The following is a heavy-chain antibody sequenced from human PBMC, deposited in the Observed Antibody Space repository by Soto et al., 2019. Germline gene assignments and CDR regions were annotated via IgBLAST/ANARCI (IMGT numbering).Heavy chain of an antibody. J-gene: IGHJ6*02. D-gene: IGHD6-13*01. CDR1: GFTFSSYS. V-gene: IGHV3-21*04. CDR2: ISSSSSYI. CDR3: ALLAAAGTAGVDV. Sequence: PGGSLRLSCAASGFTFSSYSMNWVRQAPGKGLEWVSSISSSSSYIYYADSVKGRFTISRDNSKNTLYLQMNSLRVDDTAVYFCALLAAAGTAGVDVWGQGTTVTVSS.